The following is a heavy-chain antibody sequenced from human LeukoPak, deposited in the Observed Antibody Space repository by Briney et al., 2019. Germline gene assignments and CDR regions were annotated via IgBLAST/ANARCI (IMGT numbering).Heavy chain of an antibody. V-gene: IGHV4-34*01. Sequence: KSSETLSLTRTVYGGSFSGYYWSWIRQPPGKGLEWIGEINHSGSTNYNPSLKSRVTISADTSKNQFSLKLSSVTAADTAVYYCASGGGIQLWTPPNYWGQGTLVTVSS. CDR3: ASGGGIQLWTPPNY. D-gene: IGHD5-18*01. CDR2: INHSGST. CDR1: GGSFSGYY. J-gene: IGHJ4*02.